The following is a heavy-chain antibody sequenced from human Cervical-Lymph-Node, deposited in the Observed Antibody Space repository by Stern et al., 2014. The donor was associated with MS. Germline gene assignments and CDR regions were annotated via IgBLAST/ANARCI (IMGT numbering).Heavy chain of an antibody. V-gene: IGHV1-8*01. Sequence: VQLVQSAAEVKKPGASVKVSCKASGYTFTSYDINWVRQGTGQGLEWMGWMNPYSGNAVYAQKFQGRVTMTRDTSTSTAYLELTSLRSEDTAVFYCARGRELLSLDYWGQGTLVTVSS. CDR3: ARGRELLSLDY. CDR1: GYTFTSYD. J-gene: IGHJ4*02. D-gene: IGHD1-26*01. CDR2: MNPYSGNA.